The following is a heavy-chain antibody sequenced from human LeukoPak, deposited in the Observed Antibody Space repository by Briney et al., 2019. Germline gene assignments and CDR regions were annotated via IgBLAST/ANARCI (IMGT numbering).Heavy chain of an antibody. Sequence: GGSLRLSCAASGFTFSSYEMNWVRQAPGKGLEWVSYISSSGSTIYYADSVKGRFTISRDNAKNSLYLQMNSLRAEDTAVYYCARGLWFGDFDYWGQGTLVTVSS. D-gene: IGHD3-10*01. CDR3: ARGLWFGDFDY. J-gene: IGHJ4*02. CDR2: ISSSGSTI. V-gene: IGHV3-48*03. CDR1: GFTFSSYE.